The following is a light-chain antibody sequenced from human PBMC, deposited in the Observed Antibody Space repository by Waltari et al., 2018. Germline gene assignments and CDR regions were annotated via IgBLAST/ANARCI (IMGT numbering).Light chain of an antibody. J-gene: IGKJ3*01. CDR2: GAS. Sequence: EIVLTQSPGTLSLSPGERATLSCRASQSVSSSYLARYQQQPGQAPRLLIYGASSRATVIPDRFSGSGSGTDFTLTISRLEPEDFAVYYCQQYGSSPFTFGPGTKVDIK. CDR3: QQYGSSPFT. V-gene: IGKV3-20*01. CDR1: QSVSSSY.